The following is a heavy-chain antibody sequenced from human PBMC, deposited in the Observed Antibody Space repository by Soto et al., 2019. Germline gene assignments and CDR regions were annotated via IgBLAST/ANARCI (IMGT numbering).Heavy chain of an antibody. V-gene: IGHV1-24*01. D-gene: IGHD5-12*01. CDR3: ATSSAVDIVATEDAFDI. CDR1: GYTLTELS. CDR2: FDPEDGET. Sequence: GASVKVSCKVSGYTLTELSMHWVRQAPGKGLEWMGGFDPEDGETIYAQKFQGRVTMTEDTSTDTAYMELSSLRSEDTAVYYCATSSAVDIVATEDAFDIWGQGTMVTVSS. J-gene: IGHJ3*02.